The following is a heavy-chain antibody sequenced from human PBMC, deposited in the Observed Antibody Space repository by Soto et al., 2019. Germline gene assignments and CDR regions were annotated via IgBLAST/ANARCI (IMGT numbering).Heavy chain of an antibody. V-gene: IGHV3-23*01. D-gene: IGHD6-6*01. Sequence: EVQLLESGGGLVQPGESLRLSCAASGFTFSSYAMSWVRQAPGKGLEWVSVISGSDDSTYYADSVKGRFTISRDNSKNTLYLHMNSLRAEDTAVYYCAKRSSSSRFDYWGQGTLVTVSS. CDR1: GFTFSSYA. CDR3: AKRSSSSRFDY. CDR2: ISGSDDST. J-gene: IGHJ4*02.